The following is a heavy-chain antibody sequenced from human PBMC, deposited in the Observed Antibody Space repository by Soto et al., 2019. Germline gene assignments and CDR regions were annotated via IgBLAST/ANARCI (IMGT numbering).Heavy chain of an antibody. D-gene: IGHD3-3*01. Sequence: GESLKISCAASGFTFSSYAMSWVRQAPGKGLEWVSAISGSGGSTYYADSVKGRFTISRDNSKNTLYLQMNSLRAEDTAVYYCAKDWLYDFWRDKGYWGQGTLVTVSS. CDR3: AKDWLYDFWRDKGY. CDR1: GFTFSSYA. CDR2: ISGSGGST. J-gene: IGHJ4*02. V-gene: IGHV3-23*01.